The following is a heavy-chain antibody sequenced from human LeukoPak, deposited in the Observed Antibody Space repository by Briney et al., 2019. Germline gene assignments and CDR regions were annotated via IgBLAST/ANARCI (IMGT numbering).Heavy chain of an antibody. Sequence: SVKVSCKASGGTFSSYAISWVRQAPGQGLEWMGGIIPIFGTANYAQKFQGRVTITADESTSTAYMELSSLRSEDTAVYYCARGGSSSTQTHYYYGMDVWGQGTTVTVSS. V-gene: IGHV1-69*13. CDR3: ARGGSSSTQTHYYYGMDV. J-gene: IGHJ6*02. CDR2: IIPIFGTA. CDR1: GGTFSSYA. D-gene: IGHD2-2*01.